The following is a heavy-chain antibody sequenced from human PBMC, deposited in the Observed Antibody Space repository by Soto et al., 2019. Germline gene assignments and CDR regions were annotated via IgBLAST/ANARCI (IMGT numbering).Heavy chain of an antibody. CDR1: GGSISSSNW. CDR3: ARRWGEGRVDY. V-gene: IGHV4-4*02. CDR2: IYHSGNT. J-gene: IGHJ4*02. D-gene: IGHD3-10*01. Sequence: QVKLQESGPGLVKPSGTLSLTCAVSGGSISSSNWWSWVRQPPGKGLEWIGEIYHSGNTNYNPSLKSRVTMAVDKSRNQFSLKLSSVTAADTAVYYSARRWGEGRVDYWGQGTLVTVSS.